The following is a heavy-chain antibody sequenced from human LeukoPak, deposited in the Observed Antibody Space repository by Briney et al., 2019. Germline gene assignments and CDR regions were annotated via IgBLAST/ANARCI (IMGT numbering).Heavy chain of an antibody. CDR1: GGSFSGYY. V-gene: IGHV4-34*01. Sequence: KTSETLSLTCAVYGGSFSGYYWSWIRQPPGKGLEWIREINHSGSTNYNPSLKSRVTISVDTSKNQFSLKLSSVTAADTAVYYCARGMRRNYDFWSGSRYNWFDPWGQGTLVTVSS. D-gene: IGHD3-3*01. CDR2: INHSGST. CDR3: ARGMRRNYDFWSGSRYNWFDP. J-gene: IGHJ5*02.